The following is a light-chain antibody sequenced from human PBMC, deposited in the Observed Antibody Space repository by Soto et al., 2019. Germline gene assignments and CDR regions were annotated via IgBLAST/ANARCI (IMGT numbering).Light chain of an antibody. Sequence: QSALTQPASVSGSPGQSITISCTGTSSDVGGYTYVSWYQQHPGKAPKLMIYDIRNRPSGVSNRFSGSKSGNTASLTISGHQAEDEADYYCSSYTSSSTRVFGTGTKVTVL. CDR1: SSDVGGYTY. V-gene: IGLV2-14*03. J-gene: IGLJ1*01. CDR2: DIR. CDR3: SSYTSSSTRV.